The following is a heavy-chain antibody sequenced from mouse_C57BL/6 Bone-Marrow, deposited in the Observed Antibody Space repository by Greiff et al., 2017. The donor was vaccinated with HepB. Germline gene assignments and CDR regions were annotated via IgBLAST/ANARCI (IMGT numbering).Heavy chain of an antibody. CDR1: GFSLTSYG. V-gene: IGHV2-5*01. CDR3: AKDGGYDGTEFAY. J-gene: IGHJ3*01. CDR2: IWSGGST. Sequence: VQLQQSGPGLVQPSQTLSITCTASGFSLTSYGVHWVRQSPGKGLEWLGVIWSGGSTDYNAAFMSRLSITKDNSKSQVFFKMNSLQADDTAIYYCAKDGGYDGTEFAYWGQGTLVTVSA. D-gene: IGHD2-2*01.